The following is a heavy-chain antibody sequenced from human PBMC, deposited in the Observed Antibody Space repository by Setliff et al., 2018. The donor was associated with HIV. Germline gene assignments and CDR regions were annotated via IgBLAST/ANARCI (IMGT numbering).Heavy chain of an antibody. CDR1: GGSISSGNYY. CDR2: IYYSGSA. J-gene: IGHJ4*02. V-gene: IGHV4-31*03. CDR3: ARLAGQRTIAAADYFFDF. D-gene: IGHD6-13*01. Sequence: SETLSLTCTVSGGSISSGNYYWSWIRQHPDKGLEWIGYIYYSGSAYYNPSLKSRVTISLDTSKNQFSLKLNSLTAADTAVYYCARLAGQRTIAAADYFFDFWGQGALVTVSS.